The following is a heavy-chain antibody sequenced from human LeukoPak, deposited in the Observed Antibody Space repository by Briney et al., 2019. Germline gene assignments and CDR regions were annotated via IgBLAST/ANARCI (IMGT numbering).Heavy chain of an antibody. V-gene: IGHV3-66*01. CDR2: IYSGGST. CDR1: GFTVSSNY. J-gene: IGHJ3*02. Sequence: PGGSLRLSCAASGFTVSSNYMSWVRQAPGKGLEWVSVIYSGGSTYYADSVKGRFTISRDNSKNTLYLQMNSLRAEDTAVYYRARAPSAYSSSWYKGKGRPDAFDIWGQGTMVTVSS. CDR3: ARAPSAYSSSWYKGKGRPDAFDI. D-gene: IGHD6-13*01.